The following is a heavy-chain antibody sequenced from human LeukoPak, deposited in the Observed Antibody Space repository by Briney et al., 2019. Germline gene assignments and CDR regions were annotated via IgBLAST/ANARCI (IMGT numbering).Heavy chain of an antibody. J-gene: IGHJ5*02. Sequence: GGTLRLSCAASGVTFSSYAMSWGGEAPGKGREGLSSLRRRRRRTYYAHSVKSRFTLSRDNSKNTLYLQMNSLRAEDTAVYYCAGDPPRSGWFDPWGQGPLVPVSS. CDR3: AGDPPRSGWFDP. V-gene: IGHV3-23*01. D-gene: IGHD3-10*01. CDR1: GVTFSSYA. CDR2: LRRRRRRT.